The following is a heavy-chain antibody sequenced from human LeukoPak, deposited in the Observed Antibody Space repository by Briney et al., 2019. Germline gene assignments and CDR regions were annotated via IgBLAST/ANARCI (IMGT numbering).Heavy chain of an antibody. J-gene: IGHJ5*02. V-gene: IGHV3-9*01. CDR2: ISWNSGSI. Sequence: GRSLRLSCAASGLTFDDYAMHWVRQAPGKGLEWVSGISWNSGSIGYADSVKGRFTISRDNAKNSLYLQMNSLRAEDTALYYCAKGGVPAASENWFDPWGQGTLVTVSS. D-gene: IGHD2-2*01. CDR1: GLTFDDYA. CDR3: AKGGVPAASENWFDP.